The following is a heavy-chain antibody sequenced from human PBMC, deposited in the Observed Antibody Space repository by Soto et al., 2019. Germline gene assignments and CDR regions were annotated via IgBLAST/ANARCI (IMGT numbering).Heavy chain of an antibody. CDR3: ARDHKNRYSSSRTQNWFDP. V-gene: IGHV3-30-3*01. Sequence: PGGSLRLSCAASGFTFSSYAMHWVRQAPGKGLEWVAVISYDGSNKYYADSVKGRFTISRDNSKNTLYLQMNSLRAEDTAVYYCARDHKNRYSSSRTQNWFDPWGQGTLVTVSS. D-gene: IGHD6-6*01. CDR1: GFTFSSYA. CDR2: ISYDGSNK. J-gene: IGHJ5*02.